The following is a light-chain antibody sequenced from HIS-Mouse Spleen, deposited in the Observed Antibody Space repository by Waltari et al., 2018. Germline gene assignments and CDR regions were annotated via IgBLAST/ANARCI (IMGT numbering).Light chain of an antibody. CDR3: CSYAGSSTWV. CDR2: EGS. V-gene: IGLV2-23*01. J-gene: IGLJ3*02. Sequence: QSALTQPASVSGSPGQSITISCTGTSSDVGRDTLVSWYQQHPGKAPKLMIYEGSKRPSGVSNRFSGSKSGNTASLTISGLQAEDEADYYCCSYAGSSTWVFGGGTKLTVL. CDR1: SSDVGRDTL.